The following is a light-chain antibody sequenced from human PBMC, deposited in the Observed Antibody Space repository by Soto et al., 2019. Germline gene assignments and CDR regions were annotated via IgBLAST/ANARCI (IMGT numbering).Light chain of an antibody. CDR2: LYSDGSH. CDR3: QTWGTGIRV. CDR1: SGHSNYA. V-gene: IGLV4-69*01. J-gene: IGLJ3*02. Sequence: QSVLTQSPSASASLGASVKLTCTLSSGHSNYAIAWHQQQPEKGPRYLMKLYSDGSHDKGDGIPDRFSGSSSGAERYLTISSLQSEDEADYYCQTWGTGIRVFGGGTKLTVL.